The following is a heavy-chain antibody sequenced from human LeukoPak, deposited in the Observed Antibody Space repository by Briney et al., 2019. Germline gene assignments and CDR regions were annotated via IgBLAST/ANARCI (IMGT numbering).Heavy chain of an antibody. V-gene: IGHV4-34*01. CDR3: AREYRSSGWLLSPFDP. CDR1: GGSFSGYY. D-gene: IGHD6-19*01. CDR2: INHSGST. Sequence: SETLSLTCAVYGGSFSGYYWSWIRQPPGKGLEWIGEINHSGSTNHNPSLKSRVTISVDTSKNQFSLKLSSVTAADTAVYYCAREYRSSGWLLSPFDPWGQGTLVTVSS. J-gene: IGHJ5*02.